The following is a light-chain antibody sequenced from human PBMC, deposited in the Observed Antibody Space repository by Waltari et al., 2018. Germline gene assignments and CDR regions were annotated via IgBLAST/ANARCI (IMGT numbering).Light chain of an antibody. J-gene: IGLJ3*02. CDR3: AAWDDGLKAWV. CDR2: NDD. Sequence: PGPAPHLLFYNDDQRLSGVPDRYSCAKSGTSASLAITEIQSDDEADYFCAAWDDGLKAWVFGGGTRLTVL. V-gene: IGLV1-44*01.